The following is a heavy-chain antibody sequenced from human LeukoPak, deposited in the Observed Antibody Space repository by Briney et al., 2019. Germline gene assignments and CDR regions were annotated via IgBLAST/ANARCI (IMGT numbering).Heavy chain of an antibody. CDR3: ALLGAPFDY. D-gene: IGHD4/OR15-4a*01. CDR1: GFTFSSYA. CDR2: VTGSGGTT. Sequence: PGGSLRLSCAASGFTFSSYAMNWVRQAPGKGLECVSTVTGSGGTTYYVDSVKGRFTISRDNSKNTLYLQMDSLRAEDTAVYYCALLGAPFDYWGQGTLVTVSS. J-gene: IGHJ4*02. V-gene: IGHV3-23*01.